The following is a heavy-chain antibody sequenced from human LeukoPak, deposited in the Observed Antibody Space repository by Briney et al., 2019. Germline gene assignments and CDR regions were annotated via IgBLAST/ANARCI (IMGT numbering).Heavy chain of an antibody. CDR1: GFTFSSYA. D-gene: IGHD6-19*01. CDR3: GSAGASSGWTHFDY. CDR2: ISSNGGST. J-gene: IGHJ4*02. V-gene: IGHV3-64D*06. Sequence: HPGGSLRLSCAASGFTFSSYAMHWLRPAPGKALEYVSPISSNGGSTYYADSVKGRFTISRDNSKNTLYLQMSSLRAEDTAVYYGGSAGASSGWTHFDYWGQGTLVTVSS.